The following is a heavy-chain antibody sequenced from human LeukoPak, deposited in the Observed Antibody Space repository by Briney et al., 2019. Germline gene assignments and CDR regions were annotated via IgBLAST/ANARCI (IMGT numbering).Heavy chain of an antibody. Sequence: PGGSLRLSCAASGFTFANSWMAWVRQAPGKGLEWVANIKQDGSTKHYADSLKGRFTISRDNPKNSLFLQMNNLRADDTAIYYCTRDTIRSLDYWGQGILVTVAS. D-gene: IGHD3-10*01. J-gene: IGHJ4*02. CDR1: GFTFANSW. V-gene: IGHV3-7*01. CDR2: IKQDGSTK. CDR3: TRDTIRSLDY.